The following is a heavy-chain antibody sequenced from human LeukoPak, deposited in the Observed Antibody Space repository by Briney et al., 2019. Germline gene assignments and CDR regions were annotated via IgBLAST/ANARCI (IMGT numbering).Heavy chain of an antibody. J-gene: IGHJ4*02. CDR3: AKDSSGYDFPSSPDY. D-gene: IGHD5-12*01. V-gene: IGHV3-23*01. CDR1: GFTFSGYA. Sequence: GGSLRLSCAASGFTFSGYAMSWVRQAPGKGLEWVSAISGSGGSTYYADSVKGRFTISRDNSKNTLYLQMNGLRAEDTAVYYCAKDSSGYDFPSSPDYWGQGTLVTVSS. CDR2: ISGSGGST.